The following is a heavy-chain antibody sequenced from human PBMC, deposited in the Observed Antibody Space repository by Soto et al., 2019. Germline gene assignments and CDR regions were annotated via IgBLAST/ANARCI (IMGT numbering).Heavy chain of an antibody. D-gene: IGHD6-19*01. CDR2: FFTGGST. J-gene: IGHJ4*02. Sequence: GSLRLSCAAAGXNFSDNYMCWVRRAPGKGVEWVSSFFTGGSTDYGDSVKGRFTSSRDDSKNTVYLQTNSLRAEDTDVYFCVRERRGLGIGFDHWGQGTLVTVSS. CDR3: VRERRGLGIGFDH. V-gene: IGHV3-53*01. CDR1: GXNFSDNY.